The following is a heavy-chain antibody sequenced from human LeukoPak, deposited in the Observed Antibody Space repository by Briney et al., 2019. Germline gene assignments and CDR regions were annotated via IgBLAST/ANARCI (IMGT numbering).Heavy chain of an antibody. CDR2: IYHTGST. Sequence: SETLSLTCAVYGGSFSDYYWNWIRQSPGKGLEWIGYIYHTGSTSYSPSLKSRVTISADTSQNQFSLKLSSVTAADTAVYYCASRKLGNDYWGQGTLVTVSS. CDR3: ASRKLGNDY. V-gene: IGHV4-59*01. J-gene: IGHJ4*02. CDR1: GGSFSDYY. D-gene: IGHD7-27*01.